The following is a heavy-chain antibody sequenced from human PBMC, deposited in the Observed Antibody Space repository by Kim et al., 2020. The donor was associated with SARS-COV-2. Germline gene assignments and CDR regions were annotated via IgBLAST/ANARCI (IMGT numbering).Heavy chain of an antibody. CDR3: ARDGRGYDSSGYNYYGMDV. CDR2: IYYSGST. Sequence: SETLSLTCTVSGGSISSSSYYWGWIRQPPGKGLEWIGSIYYSGSTYYNPSLKSRVTISVDTSKNQFSLKLSSVTAADTAVYYCARDGRGYDSSGYNYYGMDVWGQGTTVTVSS. J-gene: IGHJ6*02. CDR1: GGSISSSSYY. D-gene: IGHD3-22*01. V-gene: IGHV4-39*07.